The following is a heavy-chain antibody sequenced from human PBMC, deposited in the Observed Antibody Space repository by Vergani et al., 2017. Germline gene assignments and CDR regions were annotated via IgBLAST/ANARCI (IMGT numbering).Heavy chain of an antibody. CDR3: ARAADTAMVRIDD. CDR1: GGSISSYY. Sequence: QVQLQESGPGLVKPSETLSLTCTVSGGSISSYYWSWIRQPPGKGLEWIGYIYYSGSTNYNPSLKSRVTISVDTSKNQFSLKLSSVTAADTAVDYCARAADTAMVRIDDGGQGSLVTVSS. D-gene: IGHD5-18*01. CDR2: IYYSGST. V-gene: IGHV4-59*01. J-gene: IGHJ4*02.